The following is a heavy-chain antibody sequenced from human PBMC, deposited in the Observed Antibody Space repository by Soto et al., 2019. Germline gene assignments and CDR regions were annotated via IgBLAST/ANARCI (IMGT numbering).Heavy chain of an antibody. V-gene: IGHV1-18*01. D-gene: IGHD3-16*01. CDR2: INAYNGNT. CDR3: AMVDVYVTPSPQDV. J-gene: IGHJ6*02. Sequence: ASVKVSCKASGYRFTSYGIGWVRQAPGQGIEWMGWINAYNGNTNYAQNLQGRVTLTTDTSTSTAYMELRSLRSNDTSVYYCAMVDVYVTPSPQDVWGQGTTVTVSS. CDR1: GYRFTSYG.